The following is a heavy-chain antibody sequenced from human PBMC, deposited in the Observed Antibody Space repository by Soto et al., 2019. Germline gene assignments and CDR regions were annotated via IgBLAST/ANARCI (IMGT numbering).Heavy chain of an antibody. D-gene: IGHD4-17*01. Sequence: GASVKVSCKASGYTFTSYDINWVRQATGQGLEWMGWMNPNSGNTGYAQKFQGRVTMTRNTSISTAYMELSSLRSEDTAVYYCASSTVTTKGYYYYMDVWGKGTTVTVSS. CDR2: MNPNSGNT. CDR1: GYTFTSYD. J-gene: IGHJ6*03. V-gene: IGHV1-8*01. CDR3: ASSTVTTKGYYYYMDV.